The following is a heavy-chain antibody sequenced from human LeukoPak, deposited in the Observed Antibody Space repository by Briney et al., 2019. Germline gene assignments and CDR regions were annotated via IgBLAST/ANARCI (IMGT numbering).Heavy chain of an antibody. J-gene: IGHJ3*02. CDR3: ARARIVGATSDAFDI. CDR2: INPSGGST. D-gene: IGHD1-26*01. Sequence: ASVKVSCKASGYTFTSYYMHWVRQAPGQGLEWMGVINPSGGSTSYAQKFQGRVTMTGDTSTSTVYMEMSSLRAEDTAVYYCARARIVGATSDAFDIWGQGTMVTVSS. CDR1: GYTFTSYY. V-gene: IGHV1-46*01.